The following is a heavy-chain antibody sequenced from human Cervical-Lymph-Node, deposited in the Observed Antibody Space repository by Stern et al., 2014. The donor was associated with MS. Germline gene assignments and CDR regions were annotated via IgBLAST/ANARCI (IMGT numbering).Heavy chain of an antibody. CDR2: FITMHGLA. CDR3: ASGAGYSSFKIDS. D-gene: IGHD6-6*01. Sequence: QVQLVQSGAEVKKPGSSVKVSCKASGGTFTTFTFTWVRQAPGQGLEWMGRFITMHGLANYAQDLQGRVTISADKSTNTIYMELSSLRTEDTAMYYCASGAGYSSFKIDSWGQGTLVTVSS. V-gene: IGHV1-69*09. J-gene: IGHJ4*02. CDR1: GGTFTTFT.